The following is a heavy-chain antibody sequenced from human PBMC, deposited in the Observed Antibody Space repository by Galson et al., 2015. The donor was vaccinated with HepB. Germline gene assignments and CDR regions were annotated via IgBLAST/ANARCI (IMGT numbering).Heavy chain of an antibody. CDR3: ARGVIISAFDI. D-gene: IGHD3-10*01. CDR1: GGSFSDYY. Sequence: QVQLQESGPGLVKPSETLSLTCAVYGGSFSDYYWTWIRQPPGKGLEWIGEINHSGSTNYNPSLKSRVTISVDTSKNQFSLKLSSVTAADTAVYYCARGVIISAFDIWGQGTMVTVSS. J-gene: IGHJ3*02. CDR2: INHSGST. V-gene: IGHV4-34*01.